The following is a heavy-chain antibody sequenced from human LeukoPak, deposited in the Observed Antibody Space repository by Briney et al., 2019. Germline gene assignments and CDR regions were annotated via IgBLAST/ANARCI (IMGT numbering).Heavy chain of an antibody. J-gene: IGHJ1*01. V-gene: IGHV1-18*04. CDR3: ARMPYDSGGYYKH. CDR2: ISPYNGNT. Sequence: ASVKVSCKASGYTFTGYYMHWVRQAPGQGLEWMGWISPYNGNTNYVQKLQGRVIMTTDTSTSTAYMELRSLRSDDTAVYYCARMPYDSGGYYKHWGQGTVVTVSS. D-gene: IGHD3-22*01. CDR1: GYTFTGYY.